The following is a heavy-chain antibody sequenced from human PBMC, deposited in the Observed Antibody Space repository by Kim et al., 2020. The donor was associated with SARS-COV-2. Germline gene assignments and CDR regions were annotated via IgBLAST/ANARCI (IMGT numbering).Heavy chain of an antibody. J-gene: IGHJ4*02. Sequence: ANSAQKFQGRVTITADKSTSTAYMELGSLRSEDTAVYYCAGGQVGATADYWGQGTLVTVSS. D-gene: IGHD1-26*01. V-gene: IGHV1-69*02. CDR3: AGGQVGATADY. CDR2: A.